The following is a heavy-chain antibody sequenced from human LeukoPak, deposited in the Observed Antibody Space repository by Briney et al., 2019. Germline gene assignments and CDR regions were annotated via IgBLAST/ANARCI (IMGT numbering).Heavy chain of an antibody. CDR3: AREWGRYYYYMDV. CDR1: GGSFSGYY. D-gene: IGHD7-27*01. V-gene: IGHV4-34*01. Sequence: SETLSLTCAVYGGSFSGYYWSWIRQPPGKGLEWIGEINHSGSTNYNPSLKSRVTISVDTSKNQFSLKLSSVTAADTAVYYCAREWGRYYYYMDVWGKGTTVTVSS. J-gene: IGHJ6*03. CDR2: INHSGST.